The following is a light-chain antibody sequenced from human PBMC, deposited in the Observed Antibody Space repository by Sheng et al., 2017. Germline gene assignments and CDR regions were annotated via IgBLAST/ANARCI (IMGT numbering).Light chain of an antibody. CDR3: QQKGT. CDR2: KAS. Sequence: DIQMTQSPSTLSASVGDRVTITCRASQSISTRLAWYQQKPGKAPKLLIYKASTLESGVPSRFSGSGSGTEFTLTISSLQPDDFATYYCQQKGTFGQGTRVEIK. J-gene: IGKJ1*01. CDR1: QSISTR. V-gene: IGKV1-5*03.